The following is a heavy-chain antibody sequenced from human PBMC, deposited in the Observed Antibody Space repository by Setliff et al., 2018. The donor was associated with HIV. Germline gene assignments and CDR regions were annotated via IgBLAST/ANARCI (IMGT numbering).Heavy chain of an antibody. CDR3: APYNTRSGYYSMGWFDP. CDR1: GGSISSGGYY. D-gene: IGHD3-3*01. V-gene: IGHV4-31*03. CDR2: IHYTGST. Sequence: SETLSLTCTVSGGSISSGGYYWSWIRQHPGKVLEWIGYIHYTGSTYYNPSLKSRVTISVDTSKNQFSLKLSSVTAADTAVYYCAPYNTRSGYYSMGWFDPWGQGTLVTVSS. J-gene: IGHJ5*02.